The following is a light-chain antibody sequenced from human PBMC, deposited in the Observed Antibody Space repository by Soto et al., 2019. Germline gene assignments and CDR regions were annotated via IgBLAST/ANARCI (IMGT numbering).Light chain of an antibody. Sequence: DIQMTQSPSSVSASVGDRVTITCRASQGINNWLAWYQQKPGKAPKLLIYTTSSWQSGVPTRFSRSGSGTDFTLTITSLQPEDVATYYCQQANNFPLTFGGGTKVEIK. V-gene: IGKV1D-12*01. CDR1: QGINNW. CDR2: TTS. CDR3: QQANNFPLT. J-gene: IGKJ4*01.